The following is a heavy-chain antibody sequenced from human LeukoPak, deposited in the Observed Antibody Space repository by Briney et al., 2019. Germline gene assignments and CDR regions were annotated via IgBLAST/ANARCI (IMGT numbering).Heavy chain of an antibody. V-gene: IGHV3-23*01. CDR1: GFTFSSYA. D-gene: IGHD2-2*01. Sequence: GGSLRLSCAASGFTFSSYAMNWVRQAPGKGLEWVSAISGSGGGTYYSDSVKGRFTISRDNSKNTLYLQMNSLRAEDTAVYYCARRYCSSTSCTLDYWGQGTLVTVSS. J-gene: IGHJ4*02. CDR3: ARRYCSSTSCTLDY. CDR2: ISGSGGGT.